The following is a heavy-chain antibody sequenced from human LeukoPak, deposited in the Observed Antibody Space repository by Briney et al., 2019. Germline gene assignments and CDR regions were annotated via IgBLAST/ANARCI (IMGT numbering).Heavy chain of an antibody. Sequence: SETLSLTCTVSGDSISGYYWTWIRQPPGKGLEWIGCIYYSGSANYNPSLKSRVTMSVDTSKNQFSLKLSSVTAADTAVYSCARGSGWYYHWGQGTLVTVSS. CDR3: ARGSGWYYH. CDR1: GDSISGYY. V-gene: IGHV4-59*01. D-gene: IGHD6-19*01. J-gene: IGHJ5*02. CDR2: IYYSGSA.